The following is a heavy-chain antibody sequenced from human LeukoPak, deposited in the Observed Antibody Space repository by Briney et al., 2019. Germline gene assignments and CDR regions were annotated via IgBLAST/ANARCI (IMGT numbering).Heavy chain of an antibody. CDR2: INPNSGGT. D-gene: IGHD3-3*01. CDR3: AILKDSAFTIFGVVIRAGGAFDI. Sequence: GASVKVSCKASGYTFTGYYMHWVRQAPGQGLEWMGWINPNSGGTNYAQKFQGRVTMTRDTSISTAYMELSRLRSDDTAVYYCAILKDSAFTIFGVVIRAGGAFDIWGQGTMVTVSS. CDR1: GYTFTGYY. V-gene: IGHV1-2*02. J-gene: IGHJ3*02.